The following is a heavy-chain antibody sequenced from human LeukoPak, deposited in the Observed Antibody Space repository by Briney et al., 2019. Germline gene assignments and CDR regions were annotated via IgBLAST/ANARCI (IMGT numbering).Heavy chain of an antibody. V-gene: IGHV3-21*01. J-gene: IGHJ4*02. Sequence: GGSLRLSCAASGFTFSSYIMNWVRQAPGKGLEWVSSISSSSSYIYYADSVKGRFTISRDNAKNSLYLQMNSLRAEDTAVYYCARDRVEMATITGGFDYWGQGTLVTVSS. D-gene: IGHD5-24*01. CDR3: ARDRVEMATITGGFDY. CDR2: ISSSSSYI. CDR1: GFTFSSYI.